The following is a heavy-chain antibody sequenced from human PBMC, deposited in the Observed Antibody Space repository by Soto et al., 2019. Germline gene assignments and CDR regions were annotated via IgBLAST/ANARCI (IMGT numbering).Heavy chain of an antibody. V-gene: IGHV1-69*13. J-gene: IGHJ6*02. CDR1: GGTFSSYA. D-gene: IGHD2-8*01. CDR2: IIPIFGTA. Sequence: SVKVSCKASGGTFSSYAISWVRQAPGQGPEWMGGIIPIFGTADYAQKFQGRVTITADESTSTAYMELSSLRSEDTAVYYCACTVSNYYYYGMDVWGQGTTVTVSS. CDR3: ACTVSNYYYYGMDV.